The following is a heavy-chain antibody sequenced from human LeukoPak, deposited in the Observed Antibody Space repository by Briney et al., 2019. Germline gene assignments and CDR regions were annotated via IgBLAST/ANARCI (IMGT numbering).Heavy chain of an antibody. J-gene: IGHJ4*02. V-gene: IGHV1-2*02. CDR2: INPNSGGT. CDR3: ARDLRRATAILFDY. Sequence: ASVKVSCKASGYTFTGYYMHWVRQAPGQGLEWMGWINPNSGGTNYAQKFQGRVTMTRDTSISTVYMELSRLRSDDTAFYYCARDLRRATAILFDYWGQEPLVTVSS. CDR1: GYTFTGYY. D-gene: IGHD2-21*02.